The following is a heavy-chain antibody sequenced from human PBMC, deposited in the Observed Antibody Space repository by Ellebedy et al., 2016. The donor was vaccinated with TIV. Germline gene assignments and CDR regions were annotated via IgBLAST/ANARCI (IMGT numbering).Heavy chain of an antibody. Sequence: PGGSLRLSCAASGFTFSSHSLNWVRQAPGKGLEWVSAITKSSDYKYYSDSWRGRFTISRDDAKNSLFLQMNSLRAEDTAVYYCVRDANPSRTTGTGGLDVWGQGTTVTVSS. CDR3: VRDANPSRTTGTGGLDV. CDR2: ITKSSDYK. J-gene: IGHJ6*02. CDR1: GFTFSSHS. V-gene: IGHV3-21*01. D-gene: IGHD1-1*01.